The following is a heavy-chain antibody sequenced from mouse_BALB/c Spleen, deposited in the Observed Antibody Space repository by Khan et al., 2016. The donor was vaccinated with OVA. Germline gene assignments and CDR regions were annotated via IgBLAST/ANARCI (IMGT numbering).Heavy chain of an antibody. D-gene: IGHD1-1*01. J-gene: IGHJ4*01. V-gene: IGHV1-4*01. CDR2: INPSNGYT. CDR3: ARDFQYHGSRGAVDY. CDR1: GYTFTSYS. Sequence: QVQLQQSGAELARPGASVKMSCKASGYTFTSYSMHWIKQRPGQGLEWIGNINPSNGYTNHNQKFRDKATLPADNSSSTAYMQLSSLTSADSAVCYCARDFQYHGSRGAVDYWGQGTSVTVSS.